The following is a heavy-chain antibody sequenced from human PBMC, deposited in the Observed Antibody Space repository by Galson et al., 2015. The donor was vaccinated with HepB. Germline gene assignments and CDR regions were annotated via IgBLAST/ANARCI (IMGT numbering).Heavy chain of an antibody. J-gene: IGHJ4*02. Sequence: SLRLSCAASGFTFSDYQMSWIRQAPGKGLEWVSYITSSSSYINYADYVKGRFTISRDNAKNSLYLQMNSLRAEDTAMYHCARLRGTGGYYIDYWGQGTLVTVSS. D-gene: IGHD2-8*02. CDR1: GFTFSDYQ. CDR2: ITSSSSYI. CDR3: ARLRGTGGYYIDY. V-gene: IGHV3-11*03.